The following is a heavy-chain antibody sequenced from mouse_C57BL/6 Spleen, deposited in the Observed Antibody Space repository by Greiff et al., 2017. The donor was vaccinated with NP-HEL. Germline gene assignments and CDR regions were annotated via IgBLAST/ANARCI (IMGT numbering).Heavy chain of an antibody. CDR3: ARRGGNPYWYFDV. D-gene: IGHD2-1*01. CDR1: GFTFSDYG. J-gene: IGHJ1*03. Sequence: EVKLVESGGGLVQPGGSLKLSCAASGFTFSDYGMAWVRQAPRKGPEWVAFISNLAYSIYYADTVTGRFTISRENAKNTLYLEMSSLRSEDTAMYYCARRGGNPYWYFDVWGTGTTVTVSS. CDR2: ISNLAYSI. V-gene: IGHV5-15*01.